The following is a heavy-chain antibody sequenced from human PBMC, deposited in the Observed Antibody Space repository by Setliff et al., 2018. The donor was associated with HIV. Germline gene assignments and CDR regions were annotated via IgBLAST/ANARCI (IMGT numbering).Heavy chain of an antibody. CDR2: IIPIFGTP. Sequence: RASVKVSCKASGYTFTDDYMHWVRQAPGQGLEWMGGIIPIFGTPNYAQRFQGRVTITTDESTSTAYMDLSSLRSEDTAVYYCARGDYYGSGNYPPPYYFDYWGQGTLVTVSS. CDR1: GYTFTDDY. D-gene: IGHD3-10*01. V-gene: IGHV1-69*05. CDR3: ARGDYYGSGNYPPPYYFDY. J-gene: IGHJ4*02.